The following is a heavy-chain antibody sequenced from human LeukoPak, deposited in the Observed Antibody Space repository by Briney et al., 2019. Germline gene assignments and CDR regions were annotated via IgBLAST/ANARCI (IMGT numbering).Heavy chain of an antibody. CDR2: ISSSSSYI. Sequence: GGSLRLSRAASGFTFNSYSMNWVRQAPGKGLEWVSSISSSSSYIYYADSVKGRFTISRDNGKNSLYLQMNSLRAEDTAVYYCARDRGYSGYDLYYFDYWGQGTLVTVSS. J-gene: IGHJ4*02. V-gene: IGHV3-21*01. CDR1: GFTFNSYS. CDR3: ARDRGYSGYDLYYFDY. D-gene: IGHD5-12*01.